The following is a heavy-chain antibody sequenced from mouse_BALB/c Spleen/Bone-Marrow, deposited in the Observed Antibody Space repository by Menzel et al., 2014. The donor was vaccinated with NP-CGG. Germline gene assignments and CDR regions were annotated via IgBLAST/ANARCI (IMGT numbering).Heavy chain of an antibody. V-gene: IGHV1-87*01. Sequence: LVESGAELARPGASVKLSCKASGYTFTGYWMQWVKQRPGQGLEWIGAIYPGDGDTRYTQKFKGKATLTADKSSSTAYMQLSSLASEDSAVYYCARSGNYWYFDVWGAGTTVTVSS. CDR2: IYPGDGDT. J-gene: IGHJ1*01. CDR1: GYTFTGYW. D-gene: IGHD2-1*01. CDR3: ARSGNYWYFDV.